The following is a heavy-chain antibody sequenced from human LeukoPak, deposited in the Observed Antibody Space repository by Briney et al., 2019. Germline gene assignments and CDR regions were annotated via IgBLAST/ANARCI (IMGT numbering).Heavy chain of an antibody. V-gene: IGHV3-11*04. D-gene: IGHD3-3*01. CDR2: ISSSGSTI. Sequence: GGSLRLSCAVSGFTFSDHYMSWIRQAPGKGLEWVSYISSSGSTIYYADSVKGRFTISRDNAKNSLYLQMNSLRAEDTAVYYCARVLRFLEWSADYYYYMDVWGKGTTVTVSS. J-gene: IGHJ6*03. CDR3: ARVLRFLEWSADYYYYMDV. CDR1: GFTFSDHY.